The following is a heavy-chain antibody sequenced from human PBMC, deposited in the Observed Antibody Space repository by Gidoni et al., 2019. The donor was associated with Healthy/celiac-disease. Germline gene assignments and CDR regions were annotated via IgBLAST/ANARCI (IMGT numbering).Heavy chain of an antibody. D-gene: IGHD3-22*01. CDR1: GGPLSSSSYY. CDR2: IYYSGST. J-gene: IGHJ4*02. V-gene: IGHV4-39*01. CDR3: ARREIETYYYDSSGYFGY. Sequence: QLQLQESGPGLVKPSETLSLTCTCSGGPLSSSSYYWGWIRQPPGKGLEWIGSIYYSGSTYYNPSLKSRVTISVDTSKNQFSLKLSSVTAADTAVYYCARREIETYYYDSSGYFGYWGQGTLVTVSS.